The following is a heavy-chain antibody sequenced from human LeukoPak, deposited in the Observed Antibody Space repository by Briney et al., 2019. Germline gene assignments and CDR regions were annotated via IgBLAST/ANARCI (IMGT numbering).Heavy chain of an antibody. D-gene: IGHD1-26*01. CDR2: ISGSGGST. CDR3: AKDRESSTPVGATINPSFDY. Sequence: SGGSLRLSCAASGFTFSSYGMSWVRQAPGKGLEWVSAISGSGGSTYYADSVKDRFTISRDNSKNTLYLQMNSLRAEDTAVYYCAKDRESSTPVGATINPSFDYWGQGTLVTVSS. CDR1: GFTFSSYG. V-gene: IGHV3-23*01. J-gene: IGHJ4*02.